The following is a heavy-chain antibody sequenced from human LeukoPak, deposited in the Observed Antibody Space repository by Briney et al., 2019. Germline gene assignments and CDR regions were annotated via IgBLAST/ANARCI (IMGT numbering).Heavy chain of an antibody. V-gene: IGHV4-39*01. D-gene: IGHD6-13*01. CDR2: IYYSGST. J-gene: IGHJ5*02. CDR3: ARQGGIAAAGPPP. CDR1: GGSISSSSYY. Sequence: PSETLSLTCTVSGGSISSSSYYWGWIRQPPGKGLEWIGSIYYSGSTYYNPSLKSRVTISVDTSKNQFSLKLSSVTAADTAVYYCARQGGIAAAGPPPWGQGTLVTVSS.